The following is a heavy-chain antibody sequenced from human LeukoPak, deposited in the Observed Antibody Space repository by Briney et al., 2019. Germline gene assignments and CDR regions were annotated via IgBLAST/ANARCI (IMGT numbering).Heavy chain of an antibody. D-gene: IGHD3-16*01. CDR3: SNLGTF. CDR1: GFTFEDYE. CDR2: ISWNSGSI. J-gene: IGHJ4*02. V-gene: IGHV3-9*03. Sequence: PGGSLRLSCAASGFTFEDYEMHWVRQAPGKGLEWFSGISWNSGSIGYADSVKGRFTISRDNAKSSLYLQMNSLKTEDMALYYCSNLGTFWGQGTLVTVSS.